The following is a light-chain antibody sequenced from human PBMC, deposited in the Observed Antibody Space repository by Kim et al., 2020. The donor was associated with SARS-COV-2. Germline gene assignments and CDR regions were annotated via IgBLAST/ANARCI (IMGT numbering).Light chain of an antibody. CDR2: AAS. J-gene: IGKJ1*01. Sequence: ASTRDRVTITSRASQGISSYLAWYQQKPGKAPNLLISAASTLQSGVPSRFSGGGSGTDFTLTISCLQSEDFATYYCQQYYSYPRTFGQGTKVDIK. V-gene: IGKV1-8*01. CDR3: QQYYSYPRT. CDR1: QGISSY.